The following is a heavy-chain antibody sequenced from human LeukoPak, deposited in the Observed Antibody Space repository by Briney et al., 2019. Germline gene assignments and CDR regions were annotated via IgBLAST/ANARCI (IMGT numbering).Heavy chain of an antibody. J-gene: IGHJ6*03. Sequence: ASVKVSCKASGYTFTGYYMHWVRQAPGQGLEWMGWINPNSGGTNYAQKFQGRVTMTRDTSISTAYMELSRLRSDDTAVYYCARSANYYDSSGYYYYYMDVWGKGTTVTISS. CDR2: INPNSGGT. CDR3: ARSANYYDSSGYYYYYMDV. V-gene: IGHV1-2*02. CDR1: GYTFTGYY. D-gene: IGHD3-22*01.